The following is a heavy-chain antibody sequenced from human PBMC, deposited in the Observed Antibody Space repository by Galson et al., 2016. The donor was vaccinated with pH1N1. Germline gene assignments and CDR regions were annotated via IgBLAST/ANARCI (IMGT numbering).Heavy chain of an antibody. CDR3: ARNWWGIDY. CDR2: IDYDGRGT. V-gene: IGHV3-74*01. D-gene: IGHD2-15*01. CDR1: GFPFSDYW. Sequence: SLRLSCAASGFPFSDYWMHWVRQAPGKGLVWVARIDYDGRGTSHADSVRGRFAISRDNAENMLYLQMNSLRTDDTAVYYCARNWWGIDYWGQGALVTVSS. J-gene: IGHJ4*02.